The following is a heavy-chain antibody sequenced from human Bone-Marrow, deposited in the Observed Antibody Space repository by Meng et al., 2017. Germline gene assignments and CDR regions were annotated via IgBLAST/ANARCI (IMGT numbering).Heavy chain of an antibody. V-gene: IGHV4-34*01. J-gene: IGHJ4*02. CDR3: ARGPTTMAHDFDY. D-gene: IGHD4-11*01. CDR1: GGSFSDYY. CDR2: INHSGST. Sequence: SETLSLTFVVSGGSFSDYYWSWIRQPPGKGLEWIGEINHSGSTNYNPSLKSRATISVDTSQNNLSLKLSSVTAADSAVYYCARGPTTMAHDFDYWGQGTLVTVSS.